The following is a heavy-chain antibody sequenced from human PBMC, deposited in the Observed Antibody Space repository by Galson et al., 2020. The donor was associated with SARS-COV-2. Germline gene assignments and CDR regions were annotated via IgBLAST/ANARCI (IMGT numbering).Heavy chain of an antibody. J-gene: IGHJ5*02. V-gene: IGHV4-31*11. D-gene: IGHD1-26*01. CDR1: GGSISSGGYY. Sequence: SETLSLTCAVSGGSISSGGYYWSWIRQHPGKGLEWIGYIYYSGSTYYNPSLKSRVTISVDTSKNQFSLKLSSVTAADTAVYYCARDYKYSELLQPMGWFDPWGQGTLVTVSS. CDR3: ARDYKYSELLQPMGWFDP. CDR2: IYYSGST.